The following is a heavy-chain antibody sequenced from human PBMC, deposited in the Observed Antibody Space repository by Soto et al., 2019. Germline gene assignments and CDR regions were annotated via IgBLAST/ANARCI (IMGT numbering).Heavy chain of an antibody. V-gene: IGHV3-23*01. Sequence: GGSLRLSCAASGFTFSSYAMSWVRQAPGKGLEWVSAISGSGGSTYYADSVKGRFTISRDNSKNTLYLQMNSLRAEDTAVYYCAKDGWKHGSGAEYFQHWGQGTLVTVSS. CDR1: GFTFSSYA. D-gene: IGHD2-15*01. J-gene: IGHJ1*01. CDR2: ISGSGGST. CDR3: AKDGWKHGSGAEYFQH.